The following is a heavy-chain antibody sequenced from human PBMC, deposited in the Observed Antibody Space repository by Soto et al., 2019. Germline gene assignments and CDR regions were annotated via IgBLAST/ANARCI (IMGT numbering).Heavy chain of an antibody. V-gene: IGHV1-18*04. CDR3: ARSLFAVTARRGIGDP. J-gene: IGHJ5*02. CDR2: ISGYTGNT. CDR1: GYTFTTYV. D-gene: IGHD6-6*01. Sequence: ASVKVSCKASGYTFTTYVVILVRQAPGQGLEWMGWISGYTGNTNYAQNLHGRVTLTTDTSTGTAYMDLRSLRSDDTAVYYCARSLFAVTARRGIGDPWGQGTLVTVSS.